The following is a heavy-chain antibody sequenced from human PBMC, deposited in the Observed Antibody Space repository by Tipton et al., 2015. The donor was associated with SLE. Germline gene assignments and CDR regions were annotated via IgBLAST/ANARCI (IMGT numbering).Heavy chain of an antibody. Sequence: SLTCTVSGGAISSSSFFWGWVLPPPGKGLEWIGSIYYSGSTYYNPSLKRRVTISVDTSKNHFSLKLSSVTAADTAVYFCARGGTFYDFSSGYFLDYWGQGTLVTVSS. CDR1: GGAISSSSFF. J-gene: IGHJ4*02. CDR2: IYYSGST. V-gene: IGHV4-39*07. CDR3: ARGGTFYDFSSGYFLDY. D-gene: IGHD3-3*01.